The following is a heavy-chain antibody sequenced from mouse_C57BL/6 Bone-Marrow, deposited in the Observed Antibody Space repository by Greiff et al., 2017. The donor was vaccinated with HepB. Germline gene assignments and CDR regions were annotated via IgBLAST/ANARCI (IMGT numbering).Heavy chain of an antibody. CDR3: ARERYGYAWFAY. V-gene: IGHV1-64*01. Sequence: VQLQQPGAELVKPGASVKLSCKASGYTFTSYWMHWVKQRPGQGLEWIGMIHPNSGSTNYNEKFKSKATLTVDKSSSTAYMQLSSLTSEDSAVYYCARERYGYAWFAYWGQGTLVTVSA. CDR1: GYTFTSYW. CDR2: IHPNSGST. D-gene: IGHD2-2*01. J-gene: IGHJ3*01.